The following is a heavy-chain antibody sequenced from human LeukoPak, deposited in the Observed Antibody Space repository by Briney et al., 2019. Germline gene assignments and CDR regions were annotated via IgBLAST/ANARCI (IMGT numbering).Heavy chain of an antibody. V-gene: IGHV3-11*01. Sequence: GGSLRLSCAASGFTFSDYYMSWIRQAPGKGLEWVSYISSSGSTIYYADSVKGRFTISRDNAKNSLYLQMNSLRAEDTAVYYCARDQKRYYDFWSGHNWFDPWGQGTLVTVSS. CDR2: ISSSGSTI. D-gene: IGHD3-3*01. J-gene: IGHJ5*02. CDR1: GFTFSDYY. CDR3: ARDQKRYYDFWSGHNWFDP.